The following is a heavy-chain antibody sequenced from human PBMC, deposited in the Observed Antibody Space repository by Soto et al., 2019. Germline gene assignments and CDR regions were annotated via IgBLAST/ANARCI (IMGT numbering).Heavy chain of an antibody. CDR2: IFSNDEK. V-gene: IGHV2-26*01. CDR3: ARIGSRNLRVDY. D-gene: IGHD1-7*01. J-gene: IGHJ4*02. CDR1: GFSLSNARMG. Sequence: QVTLKESGPVLVKPTETLTLTCTVSGFSLSNARMGVSWIRQPPGKALEWLAHIFSNDEKSYSTSLKSSLTISKDTSKSQVVLTMTNMDPVDTATYYCARIGSRNLRVDYWGQGTLVTVSS.